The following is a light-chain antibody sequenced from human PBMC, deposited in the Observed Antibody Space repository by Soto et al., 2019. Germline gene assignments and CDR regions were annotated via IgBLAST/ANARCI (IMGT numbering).Light chain of an antibody. Sequence: DIQMTQSPSTLSASVGDRVTITCRASQSINKWLAWYHQKPGKAPKLLIYDASSLDSGAPSRFSGRGSGTDFTFTISSVQPDDFATYYCQQYDTYPWTFGQGTKVDIK. J-gene: IGKJ1*01. V-gene: IGKV1-5*01. CDR2: DAS. CDR3: QQYDTYPWT. CDR1: QSINKW.